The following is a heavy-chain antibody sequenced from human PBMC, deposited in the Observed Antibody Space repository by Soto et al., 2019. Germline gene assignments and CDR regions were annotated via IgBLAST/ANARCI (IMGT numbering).Heavy chain of an antibody. D-gene: IGHD3-16*02. CDR2: IKSKTDGGTT. CDR3: TTDLPFGLIPFVWGSYRGGYFGY. CDR1: GFTFSNAW. V-gene: IGHV3-15*07. J-gene: IGHJ4*02. Sequence: EVQLVESAGGLVKPGGSLRLSCAASGFTFSNAWMNWVRQAPGKGLEWVGRIKSKTDGGTTYYAAHVNGRSTISRDVSKNTMYLQMKGLKTEATAVYYCTTDLPFGLIPFVWGSYRGGYFGYWGQGTLVTVSS.